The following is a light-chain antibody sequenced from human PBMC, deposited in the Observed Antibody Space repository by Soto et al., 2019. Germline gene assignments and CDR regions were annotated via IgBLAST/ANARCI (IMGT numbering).Light chain of an antibody. CDR3: QQYNNWPRT. CDR1: QSISSN. Sequence: ETVMTQSPATLSVSPGEGATLSCRASQSISSNLAWYRQKPGQAPRLLIYDSSTRTTAFPARFSGSGSGTEFTLTIDSLQSEDFAVYYCQQYNNWPRTFGQGTKVDIK. CDR2: DSS. J-gene: IGKJ1*01. V-gene: IGKV3-15*01.